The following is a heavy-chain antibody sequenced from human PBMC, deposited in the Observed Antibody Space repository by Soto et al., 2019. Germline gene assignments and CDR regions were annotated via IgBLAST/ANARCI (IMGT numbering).Heavy chain of an antibody. D-gene: IGHD6-13*01. J-gene: IGHJ4*02. CDR1: GFTFRNYA. Sequence: QVQLVESGGGVVQPGRSLRLSCAAAGFTFRNYALHWVRQAPGKGLEWVAVIADDGSNKYYADSVKGRFTISRDNSKNTLYLQMNSLRAEDTAMYYCARDRFASSWSYFDYWGQGTSFTVSS. CDR2: IADDGSNK. CDR3: ARDRFASSWSYFDY. V-gene: IGHV3-30-3*01.